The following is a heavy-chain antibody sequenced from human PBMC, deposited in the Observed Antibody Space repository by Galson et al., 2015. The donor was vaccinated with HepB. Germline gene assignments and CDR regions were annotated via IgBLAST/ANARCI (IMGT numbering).Heavy chain of an antibody. D-gene: IGHD3-16*01. Sequence: SLRLSFAASGFTFSTSRMIWVRQAPGKELEWVSFINSDGGSTYYADSVKGRFTISRDNSKNTLFLQMNSLRPEDTAIYYCAGRMGIMPWGQGTLVTVSS. CDR2: INSDGGST. V-gene: IGHV3-23*01. CDR1: GFTFSTSR. CDR3: AGRMGIMP. J-gene: IGHJ5*02.